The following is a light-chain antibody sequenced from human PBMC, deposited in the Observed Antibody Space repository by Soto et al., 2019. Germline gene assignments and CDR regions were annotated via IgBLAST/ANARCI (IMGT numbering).Light chain of an antibody. CDR1: SSDVGSYNL. CDR2: EVS. J-gene: IGLJ1*01. CDR3: CSYAGSSTR. V-gene: IGLV2-23*02. Sequence: QSALTQPASVSGSPGQSITISCTGTSSDVGSYNLVSWYQQHPDKAPKLMIYEVSKRPSGVSNRFSGSKSGNTASLTISGLQAEDEADYYCCSYAGSSTRFGTGTKLTVL.